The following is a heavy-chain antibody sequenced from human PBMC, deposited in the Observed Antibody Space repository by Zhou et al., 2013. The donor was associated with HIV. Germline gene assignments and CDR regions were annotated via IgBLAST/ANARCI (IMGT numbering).Heavy chain of an antibody. D-gene: IGHD2-2*01. J-gene: IGHJ3*02. V-gene: IGHV1-69*04. CDR3: ARTTDVVPAARVGAFDI. CDR1: GGTFSSYA. Sequence: QVQLVQSGAEVKKPGSSVKVSCKASGGTFSSYAISWVRQAPGQGLEWMGRIIPILGIANYAQKFQGRVTITADKSTSTAYMELSSLRSEDTAVYYCARTTDVVPAARVGAFDIWGQGTMVTVSS. CDR2: IIPILGIA.